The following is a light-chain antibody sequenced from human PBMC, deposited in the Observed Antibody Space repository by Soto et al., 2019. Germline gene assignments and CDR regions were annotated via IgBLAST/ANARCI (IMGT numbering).Light chain of an antibody. Sequence: DIQMTQSPSSMSASVGGRVTSACRASQSISSYLNWYQQKPGKAPKLLIYAASSLQSGVPSRFSGRGSGTDFTLTISSLQPEDFATYYCQQSYSTPITFGQGTRL. CDR3: QQSYSTPIT. CDR2: AAS. CDR1: QSISSY. V-gene: IGKV1-39*01. J-gene: IGKJ5*01.